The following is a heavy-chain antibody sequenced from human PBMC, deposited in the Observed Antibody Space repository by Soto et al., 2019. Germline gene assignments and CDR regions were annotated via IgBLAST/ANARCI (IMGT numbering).Heavy chain of an antibody. CDR1: GGSISSISHS. D-gene: IGHD1-1*01. J-gene: IGHJ4*02. V-gene: IGHV4-39*02. Sequence: SETLSLTCTVSGGSISSISHSWGWIRQSPGQGLEWIGNIFYNGITYYNPSLKSRVTISADTSKNHFSLKLRSVTVADTAVYSCARPVTGTQYYFDFWGQGSLVTVSS. CDR3: ARPVTGTQYYFDF. CDR2: IFYNGIT.